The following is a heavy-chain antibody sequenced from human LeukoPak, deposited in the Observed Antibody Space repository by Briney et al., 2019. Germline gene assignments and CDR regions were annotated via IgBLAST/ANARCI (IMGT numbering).Heavy chain of an antibody. CDR2: IWYDGSNI. Sequence: GGSLRLSCAASGFTFSSYGMHWVRQAPGKGLEWVAVIWYDGSNIYYADSVRGRFTISRDNSKNTLYLQMDSLRAEDTAVYYCARDRGRGSSHNDYWGQGILVTVSS. CDR3: ARDRGRGSSHNDY. J-gene: IGHJ4*02. CDR1: GFTFSSYG. V-gene: IGHV3-33*01. D-gene: IGHD2-15*01.